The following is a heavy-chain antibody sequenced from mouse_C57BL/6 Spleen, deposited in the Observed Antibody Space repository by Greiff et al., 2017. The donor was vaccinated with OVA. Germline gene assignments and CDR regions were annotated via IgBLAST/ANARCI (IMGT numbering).Heavy chain of an antibody. V-gene: IGHV1-15*01. CDR1: GYTFTDYD. CDR3: TRYYGSSYYYFDY. CDR2: IDPETGGT. J-gene: IGHJ2*01. D-gene: IGHD1-1*01. Sequence: QVQLQQSGAELVRPGASVTLSCKASGYTFTDYDMHWVKQTPVHGLEWIGAIDPETGGTAYNQKFKGKAILTADKSSSTAYMELRSLTSEDSAVYYCTRYYGSSYYYFDYWGQGTTLTVSS.